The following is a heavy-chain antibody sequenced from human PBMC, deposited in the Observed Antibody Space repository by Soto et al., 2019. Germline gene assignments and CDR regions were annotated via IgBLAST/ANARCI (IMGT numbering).Heavy chain of an antibody. V-gene: IGHV3-30*18. CDR1: GFTFNNFD. D-gene: IGHD4-4*01. CDR2: SSYDGTYK. J-gene: IGHJ6*02. Sequence: QVQLVESGGGVVQPGRSLRLSCAASGFTFNNFDMHWVRQDPGKGLEWVAFSSYDGTYKYYADSVRGRFTVYRDNSKSTLFLPINSLKLEDTAVYVCANELYVAFSSLQYGMDVWGQGTTVTVSS. CDR3: ANELYVAFSSLQYGMDV.